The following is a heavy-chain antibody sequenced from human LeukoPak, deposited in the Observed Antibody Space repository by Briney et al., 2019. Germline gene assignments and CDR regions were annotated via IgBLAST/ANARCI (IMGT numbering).Heavy chain of an antibody. D-gene: IGHD6-13*01. V-gene: IGHV3-48*03. J-gene: IGHJ6*03. CDR1: GFTFSYFE. Sequence: GGSLRLSCAASGFTFSYFEMNWVRQARGKGVEWISYISSSGSSIYYADSVKVRFAISRDDAKSSFYLQMNGLRAEDTAIYYCVSRSSWTYYMDVWGKGITVSVSS. CDR3: VSRSSWTYYMDV. CDR2: ISSSGSSI.